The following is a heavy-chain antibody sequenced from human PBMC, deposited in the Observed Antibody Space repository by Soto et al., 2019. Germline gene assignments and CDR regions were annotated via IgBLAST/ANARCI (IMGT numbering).Heavy chain of an antibody. V-gene: IGHV3-30-3*01. CDR1: GFTFSSYA. CDR2: ISYDGSNK. CDR3: ARDRELPHGYYYYGMDV. J-gene: IGHJ6*02. Sequence: GGSLRLSCAASGFTFSSYAMHWVRQAPGKGLEWVAVISYDGSNKYYADSVKGRFTISRDNSKNTLYLQMNSLRAEDTAVYYCARDRELPHGYYYYGMDVWGQGTTVTVSS. D-gene: IGHD3-10*01.